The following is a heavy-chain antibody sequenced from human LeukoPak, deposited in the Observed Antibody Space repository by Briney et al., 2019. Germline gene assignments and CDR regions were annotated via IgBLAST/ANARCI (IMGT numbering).Heavy chain of an antibody. V-gene: IGHV3-7*01. J-gene: IGHJ3*02. CDR3: ARVDHGDYFAFDI. CDR2: IKQDGSEK. D-gene: IGHD4-17*01. CDR1: GFTFSSYW. Sequence: GGSLRLSCAASGFTFSSYWMSWVRQAPGKGLEWVANIKQDGSEKYYVDSVKGRFTISRDNAKNSLYLQLNSLRAEDTAVYYCARVDHGDYFAFDIWGQGTMVTVSS.